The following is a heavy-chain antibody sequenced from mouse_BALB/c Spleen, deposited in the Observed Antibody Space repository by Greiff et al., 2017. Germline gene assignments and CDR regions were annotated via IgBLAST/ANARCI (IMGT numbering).Heavy chain of an antibody. CDR3: ARDRDYGYMDY. J-gene: IGHJ2*01. CDR1: GFTFSSYA. D-gene: IGHD2-14*01. V-gene: IGHV5-9-4*01. Sequence: EVQRVESGGGLVKPGGSLKLSCVASGFTFSSYAMSWVRQSPEKRLEWVAEISCGGSYTYYPETVTGRFTISRDNAQNTLYLEMSSLRSEDTAMFNCARDRDYGYMDYWGQGTTLTVSS. CDR2: ISCGGSYT.